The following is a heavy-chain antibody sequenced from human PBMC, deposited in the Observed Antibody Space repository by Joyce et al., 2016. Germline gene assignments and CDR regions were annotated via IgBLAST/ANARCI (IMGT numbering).Heavy chain of an antibody. CDR2: ITGRGGST. CDR1: GYTFSSYA. Sequence: EVQLLESGGGLVQPGGSLRLSCAASGYTFSSYAMTWVRQAPGKGLEWVSAITGRGGSTYYADSVKGRFTISRDNSKNTLYLQMNSLRAEDTAVYYCAKNERGSGLVSGAGYYYGMDVWGQGTTITVSS. D-gene: IGHD3-10*01. J-gene: IGHJ6*02. CDR3: AKNERGSGLVSGAGYYYGMDV. V-gene: IGHV3-23*01.